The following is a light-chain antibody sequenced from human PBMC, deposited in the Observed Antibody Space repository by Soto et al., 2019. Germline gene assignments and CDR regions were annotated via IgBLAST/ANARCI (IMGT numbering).Light chain of an antibody. J-gene: IGKJ1*01. V-gene: IGKV3-20*01. Sequence: EIVLTPSPGTLSLSPGERAALSCRASQSVSSNYLAWYQQKPGQAPRLLIYVASTRATGIPDRFRGSGSGTDFTLTISRLEPEVFAVYYCQQYANSPPAVGQGTKVEI. CDR2: VAS. CDR1: QSVSSNY. CDR3: QQYANSPPA.